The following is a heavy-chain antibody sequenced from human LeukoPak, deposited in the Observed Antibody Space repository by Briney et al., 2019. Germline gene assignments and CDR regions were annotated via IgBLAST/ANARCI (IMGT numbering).Heavy chain of an antibody. CDR2: IRSKVNSYAT. D-gene: IGHD1-26*01. CDR3: MRRVVATSEVDY. V-gene: IGHV3-73*01. Sequence: PGGSLRLSCAASGFSFSGSAMHWVRQASGKGLEWVGRIRSKVNSYATAYAASVEGRFSISRDDSNNMAYLQMNSLKTEDTAVYYCMRRVVATSEVDYWGQGTLVTVSS. CDR1: GFSFSGSA. J-gene: IGHJ4*02.